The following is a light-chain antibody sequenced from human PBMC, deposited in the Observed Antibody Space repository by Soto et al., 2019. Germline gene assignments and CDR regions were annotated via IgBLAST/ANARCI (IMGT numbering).Light chain of an antibody. J-gene: IGKJ3*01. CDR1: QNIRSY. Sequence: DIQMTQSPSSLSASVGDRVTITCRASQNIRSYLSWYQQKPGKAPKVLIYAASTLQSGVPSRFSSSGSGTDFTLTISSLQPEDFATYYCQQSYSALTFGPGTKVDIK. V-gene: IGKV1-39*01. CDR2: AAS. CDR3: QQSYSALT.